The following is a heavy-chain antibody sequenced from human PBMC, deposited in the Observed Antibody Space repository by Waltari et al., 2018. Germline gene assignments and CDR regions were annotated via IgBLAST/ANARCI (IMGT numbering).Heavy chain of an antibody. D-gene: IGHD4-17*01. J-gene: IGHJ2*01. CDR2: SNSDGSST. Sequence: EVQLVESGGGFVQPGGSLRLACAASGFTSSMYWLHWVRQAPGKGLVWVSRSNSDGSSTSYADSVKGRFTISKDNAKNTVYLQMNSLRAEDTAIYYCARGARRTTVTTGWWYFDLWGRGTLVTVSS. CDR1: GFTSSMYW. V-gene: IGHV3-74*01. CDR3: ARGARRTTVTTGWWYFDL.